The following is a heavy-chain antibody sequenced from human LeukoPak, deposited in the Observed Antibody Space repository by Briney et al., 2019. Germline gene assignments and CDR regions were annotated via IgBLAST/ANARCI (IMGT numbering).Heavy chain of an antibody. J-gene: IGHJ3*02. CDR2: IYYSGST. V-gene: IGHV4-61*08. CDR3: ARRSGYNDNDAFDI. D-gene: IGHD5-12*01. CDR1: GGSISSGGYY. Sequence: PSETLSLTCTVSGGSISSGGYYGSWIRQPPGKGLEWIGYIYYSGSTNYNPSLKRRVTISVDTSKNQFSLKLSSVTAAGTAVYYCARRSGYNDNDAFDIWGQGTMVTVSS.